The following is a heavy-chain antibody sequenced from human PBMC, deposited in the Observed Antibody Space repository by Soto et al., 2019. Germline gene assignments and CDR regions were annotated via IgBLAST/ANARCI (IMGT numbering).Heavy chain of an antibody. V-gene: IGHV3-33*01. J-gene: IGHJ3*02. CDR2: IWYDGSNK. CDR3: ARTQYCSGGSCYQVLRDDAFDI. CDR1: GFTFSSYG. Sequence: GGSLRLSCAASGFTFSSYGMHWVRQAPGKGLEWVAVIWYDGSNKYYADSVKGRFTISRDNSKNTLYLQMNSLRAEDTAVYYCARTQYCSGGSCYQVLRDDAFDIWGQGTMVTVSS. D-gene: IGHD2-15*01.